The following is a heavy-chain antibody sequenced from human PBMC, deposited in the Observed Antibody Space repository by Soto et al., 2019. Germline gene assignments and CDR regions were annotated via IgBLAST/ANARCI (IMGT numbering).Heavy chain of an antibody. CDR3: ARLSLITSFDY. CDR1: GGSISSSSYY. Sequence: QLQLQESGPGLVKPSETLSLTCTVSGGSISSSSYYWGWIRQPPGKGLEWIGSIYYSGSTYYNPSLKSRVTISVDTSKNQFSLKLSSVTAADTAVYYCARLSLITSFDYWGQGTLVTVSS. D-gene: IGHD3-22*01. J-gene: IGHJ4*02. V-gene: IGHV4-39*01. CDR2: IYYSGST.